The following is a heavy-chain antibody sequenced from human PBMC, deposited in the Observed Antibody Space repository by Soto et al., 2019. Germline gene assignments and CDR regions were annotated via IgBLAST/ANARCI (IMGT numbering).Heavy chain of an antibody. Sequence: QVHLVQSGAEVKKPGASVKVSCKGSGYIFTTYGITWVRQAPGQGLEWMGWISAHNGNTHYAQKLQGRVTVTRDTSTSTAYMALRDLRPDDTAVYYCARGRYGDYWGQGALVTVSS. V-gene: IGHV1-18*01. CDR3: ARGRYGDY. CDR2: ISAHNGNT. CDR1: GYIFTTYG. J-gene: IGHJ4*02. D-gene: IGHD1-1*01.